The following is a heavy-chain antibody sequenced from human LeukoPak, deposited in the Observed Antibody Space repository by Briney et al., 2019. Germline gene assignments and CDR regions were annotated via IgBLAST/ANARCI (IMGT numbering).Heavy chain of an antibody. V-gene: IGHV3-23*01. Sequence: GGSLRLSCAASGFTFSSYAMTWVRQAPGKGLEWVSSISINSGGTSYADSVKGRFTISRDNSKNTLYLQMNSLRAEDTAVYYCAREASSGAYNDYWGQGTLVTVSS. J-gene: IGHJ4*02. CDR2: ISINSGGT. CDR1: GFTFSSYA. CDR3: AREASSGAYNDY. D-gene: IGHD1-26*01.